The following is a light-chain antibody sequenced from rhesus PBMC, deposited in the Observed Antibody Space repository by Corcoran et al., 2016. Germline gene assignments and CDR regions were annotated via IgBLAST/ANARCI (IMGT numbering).Light chain of an antibody. CDR1: SSDIGANNR. CDR3: SSYGSGSTYI. J-gene: IGLJ1*01. CDR2: DVN. V-gene: IGLV2-13*03. Sequence: QAAPTQSPSVSGSPGQSVTISCTGTSSDIGANNRVSWYQQSPGKAPKLMIYDVNKRPSGVSDRFSGSQSGSTASLTISGLQAEDEADYYCSSYGSGSTYIFGDGTRLTVL.